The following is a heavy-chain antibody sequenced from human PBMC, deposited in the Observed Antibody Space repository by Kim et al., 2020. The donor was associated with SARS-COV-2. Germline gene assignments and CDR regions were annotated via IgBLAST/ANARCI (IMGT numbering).Heavy chain of an antibody. CDR3: ARPYDSSGYFYHDAFDI. Sequence: GESLKISCKGSGYSFTSYWISWVRQMPGKGLEWMGRIDPSDSYTNYSPSFQGHVTISADKSISTAYLQWSSLKASDTAMYYCARPYDSSGYFYHDAFDIWGQGTMVTVSS. J-gene: IGHJ3*02. V-gene: IGHV5-10-1*01. CDR1: GYSFTSYW. D-gene: IGHD3-22*01. CDR2: IDPSDSYT.